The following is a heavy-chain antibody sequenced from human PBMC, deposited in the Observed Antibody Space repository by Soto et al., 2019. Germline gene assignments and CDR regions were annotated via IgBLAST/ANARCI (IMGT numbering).Heavy chain of an antibody. Sequence: GSLRRSCSASGCTFRSYGMHGVRQAPGKGLEWVAVISYDGSNKYYADSVKGRFTISRDNSKNKLYLQMNSLRAEATAVYYCAKEGGKNDAFDIWGQGTMVTVSS. V-gene: IGHV3-30*18. J-gene: IGHJ3*02. CDR2: ISYDGSNK. CDR3: AKEGGKNDAFDI. CDR1: GCTFRSYG. D-gene: IGHD2-15*01.